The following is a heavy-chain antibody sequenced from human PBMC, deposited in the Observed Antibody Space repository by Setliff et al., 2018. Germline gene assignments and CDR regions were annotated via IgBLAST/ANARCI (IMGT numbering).Heavy chain of an antibody. Sequence: GGSLRLSCAASGFTFSSYGMHWVRQAPGKGLEWVAVIWYDGTNKYYADSVKGRFTISRDNSKNTLYLQMDSLRVEDTAVYYCVRGEMFSTSPRADWGQGTQVTVSS. CDR2: IWYDGTNK. CDR1: GFTFSSYG. CDR3: VRGEMFSTSPRAD. V-gene: IGHV3-33*01. J-gene: IGHJ4*02. D-gene: IGHD2-2*01.